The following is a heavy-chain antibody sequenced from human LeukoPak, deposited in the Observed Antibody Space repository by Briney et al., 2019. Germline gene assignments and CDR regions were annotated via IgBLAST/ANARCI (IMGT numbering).Heavy chain of an antibody. J-gene: IGHJ4*02. V-gene: IGHV3-30*02. CDR3: AKAWYSSSSFDY. CDR2: IRYDGSNK. Sequence: PGGSLRLSCAASGFTFRSYGMHWVGQAPGKGREGVAFIRYDGSNKYYADSVTGRFTISRDNSKNTLYLQMNSLRAEDTAVYYCAKAWYSSSSFDYWGQGTLVTVSS. D-gene: IGHD6-6*01. CDR1: GFTFRSYG.